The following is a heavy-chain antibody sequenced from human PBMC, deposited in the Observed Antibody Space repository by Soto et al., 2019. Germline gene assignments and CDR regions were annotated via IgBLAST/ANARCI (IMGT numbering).Heavy chain of an antibody. CDR1: GASINSGGYY. V-gene: IGHV4-61*02. CDR3: AREGSPTDYYYYGMDV. CDR2: IYTSGST. J-gene: IGHJ6*02. Sequence: QVQLQESGPGLVKPSQTLSLTCTVSGASINSGGYYWSWIRQPAGKGLEWIGRIYTSGSTNYNPSLKSRVTMSVDTSKNQFSLKLSSVTAADTAVYYCAREGSPTDYYYYGMDVWGQGTTVTVSS.